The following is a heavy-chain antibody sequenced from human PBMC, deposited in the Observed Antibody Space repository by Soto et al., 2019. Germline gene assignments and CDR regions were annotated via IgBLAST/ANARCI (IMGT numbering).Heavy chain of an antibody. CDR1: GYTLSNYA. Sequence: ASVKVSCKASGYTLSNYAMHWVRQAPGQRLEWMGWINAGNGDIKYSQKFQGRVSITRDTSANTAYMELNSLRAEDTAVYYCATVPSTAMINQIDHWGQGTLVTVSS. J-gene: IGHJ4*02. D-gene: IGHD5-18*01. CDR2: INAGNGDI. CDR3: ATVPSTAMINQIDH. V-gene: IGHV1-3*01.